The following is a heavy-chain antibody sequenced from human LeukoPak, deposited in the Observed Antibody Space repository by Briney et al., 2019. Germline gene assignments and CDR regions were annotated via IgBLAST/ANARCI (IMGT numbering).Heavy chain of an antibody. CDR3: ARQGIAAAAYDAFDI. CDR2: SDPSDSYT. V-gene: IGHV5-10-1*01. Sequence: RSDPSDSYTNYSPSFQGHVTISADKSISTAYLQWSSLKASDTAMYYCARQGIAAAAYDAFDIWGQGTMVTVSS. J-gene: IGHJ3*02. D-gene: IGHD6-13*01.